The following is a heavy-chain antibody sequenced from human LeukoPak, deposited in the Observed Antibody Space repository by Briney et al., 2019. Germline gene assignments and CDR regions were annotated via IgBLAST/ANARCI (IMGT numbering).Heavy chain of an antibody. CDR1: GGSISSGSYY. CDR3: ARHSPMRGFTYGLDY. Sequence: PSETLSLTCTVSGGSISSGSYYWGWIRQPPGRGLEWIGTIYYSGSTYYNPPLKSRVTISVDTSRDQFSLKLSSVSAADTAVYYCARHSPMRGFTYGLDYWGQGTLVTVSS. D-gene: IGHD5-18*01. V-gene: IGHV4-39*01. CDR2: IYYSGST. J-gene: IGHJ4*02.